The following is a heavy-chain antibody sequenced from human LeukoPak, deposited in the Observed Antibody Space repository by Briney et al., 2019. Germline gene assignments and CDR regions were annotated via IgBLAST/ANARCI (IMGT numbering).Heavy chain of an antibody. V-gene: IGHV1-2*02. Sequence: ASVKVSCKASGYTFTSYGISWVRQAPGQGLEWMGWINPNSGGTNYAQKFQGRVTMTRDTSISTAYMELSRLRSDDTAVYYCARIRGDDYGDPDAYYFDYWGQGTLVTVSS. CDR3: ARIRGDDYGDPDAYYFDY. CDR1: GYTFTSYG. CDR2: INPNSGGT. D-gene: IGHD4-17*01. J-gene: IGHJ4*02.